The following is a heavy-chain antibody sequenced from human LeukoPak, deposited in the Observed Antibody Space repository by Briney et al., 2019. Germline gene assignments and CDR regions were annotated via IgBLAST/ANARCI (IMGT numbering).Heavy chain of an antibody. D-gene: IGHD4/OR15-4a*01. J-gene: IGHJ6*02. Sequence: SETLSLTCTVSGGSISHYYWSWIRQPPGKGREWIGYIYYNGTTNHNPSLKSRVPISVDTYQHPFSLKLTSVTAADTAVYYCAREDPRTKVPEGMDVWGQGTTVTVSS. V-gene: IGHV4-59*01. CDR1: GGSISHYY. CDR3: AREDPRTKVPEGMDV. CDR2: IYYNGTT.